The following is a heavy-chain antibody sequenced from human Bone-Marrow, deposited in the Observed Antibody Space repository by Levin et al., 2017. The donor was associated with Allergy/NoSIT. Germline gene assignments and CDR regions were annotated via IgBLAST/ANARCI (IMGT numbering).Heavy chain of an antibody. Sequence: SETLSLTCAVYGGSFSGYYWTWIRQPPGKGLEWIGEINPNGRTNYIPSLESRVTMSVDTSKNQFSLKLSSVTAADTAVYFCARGPHGNSYYPYFDFWGQGTLVTVSS. D-gene: IGHD1-26*01. CDR3: ARGPHGNSYYPYFDF. J-gene: IGHJ4*02. V-gene: IGHV4-34*01. CDR2: INPNGRT. CDR1: GGSFSGYY.